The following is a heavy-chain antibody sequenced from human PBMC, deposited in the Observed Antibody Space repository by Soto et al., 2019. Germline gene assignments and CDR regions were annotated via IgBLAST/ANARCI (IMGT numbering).Heavy chain of an antibody. CDR3: ARDKGYCSSTSCYNPLFDY. V-gene: IGHV1-3*04. Sequence: QVQLVHSGAEVKKPGASVTVSCTASGYTFTDHAIHWVRQAPGQRLEWMGWINTGNGITKYSQKFQGRVTITRDTSANTAYMELSSLRSEDTAAYYCARDKGYCSSTSCYNPLFDYWGQGTLVTVSS. CDR1: GYTFTDHA. CDR2: INTGNGIT. D-gene: IGHD2-2*02. J-gene: IGHJ4*02.